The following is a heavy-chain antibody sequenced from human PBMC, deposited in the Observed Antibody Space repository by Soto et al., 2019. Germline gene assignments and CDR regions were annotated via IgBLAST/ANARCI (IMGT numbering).Heavy chain of an antibody. CDR2: ISYDGSNK. V-gene: IGHV3-30-3*01. D-gene: IGHD1-26*01. J-gene: IGHJ4*02. CDR1: GFTFRSYA. Sequence: GGSLGLSCAASGFTFRSYAMHWVRQAPGKGLEWVAVISYDGSNKYYADSVKGRFTISRDNSKNTLYLQMNSLRAEDTAVYYSARSVNSPGYRRWEVLFYFDYWGQGTLVTVSS. CDR3: ARSVNSPGYRRWEVLFYFDY.